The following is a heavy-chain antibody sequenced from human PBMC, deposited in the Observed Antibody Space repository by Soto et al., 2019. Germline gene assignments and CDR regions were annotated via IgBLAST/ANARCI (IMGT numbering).Heavy chain of an antibody. CDR3: AKDSGVWGTAVAGLNDC. CDR1: GFTFSSYA. J-gene: IGHJ4*02. Sequence: GGSLRLSCAASGFTFSSYAISWVRQAPGKGLEWVASISGSGDTTYYADSVQGRFTISRDNSRNTLCLQMNSLRAEDTALYYCAKDSGVWGTAVAGLNDCWGQGTLVTVSS. D-gene: IGHD6-19*01. CDR2: ISGSGDTT. V-gene: IGHV3-23*01.